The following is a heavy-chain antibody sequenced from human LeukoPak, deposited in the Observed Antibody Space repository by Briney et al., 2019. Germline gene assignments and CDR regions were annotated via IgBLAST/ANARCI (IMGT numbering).Heavy chain of an antibody. J-gene: IGHJ5*02. Sequence: SETLSLTCTVSGGSMSNYYWNWIRQPPGKGLEWIGYMFYTGSGKYNPSLKSRVTISVDTSKRQISLKLTSVTTADAAVYYCATNLPGYSYGYWVAWGQGTLVTVSS. CDR3: ATNLPGYSYGYWVA. V-gene: IGHV4-59*01. D-gene: IGHD5-18*01. CDR1: GGSMSNYY. CDR2: MFYTGSG.